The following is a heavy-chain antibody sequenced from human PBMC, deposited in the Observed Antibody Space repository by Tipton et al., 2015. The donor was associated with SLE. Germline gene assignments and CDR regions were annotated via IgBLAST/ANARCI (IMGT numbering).Heavy chain of an antibody. J-gene: IGHJ4*02. CDR3: ARVGYCSSTSCSDY. D-gene: IGHD2-2*03. V-gene: IGHV3-30-3*01. CDR2: ISYDGSNK. Sequence: SLRLSCAASGFTFSSYAMHWVRQAPGKGLEWVAVISYDGSNKYYADSVKGRFTISRDNSKNTLYLQMNSLRAEDTAVYYCARVGYCSSTSCSDYWGQGTLVTVSS. CDR1: GFTFSSYA.